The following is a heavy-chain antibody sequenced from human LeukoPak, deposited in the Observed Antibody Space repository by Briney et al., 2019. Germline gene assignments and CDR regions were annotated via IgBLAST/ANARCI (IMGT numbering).Heavy chain of an antibody. Sequence: ASVKVSCKASGGTFSSYAISWVRQAPGQGLEWMGGIIPIFGTANYAQKFQGRVTITADESTSTAYMELSSLRSEDTAVYYCARVRDSGSYHEGLDYWGQGTLVTVSS. D-gene: IGHD1-26*01. CDR2: IIPIFGTA. CDR1: GGTFSSYA. CDR3: ARVRDSGSYHEGLDY. V-gene: IGHV1-69*13. J-gene: IGHJ4*02.